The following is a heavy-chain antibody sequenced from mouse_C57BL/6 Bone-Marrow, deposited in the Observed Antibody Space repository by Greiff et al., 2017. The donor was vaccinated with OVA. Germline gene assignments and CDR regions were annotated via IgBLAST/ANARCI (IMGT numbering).Heavy chain of an antibody. CDR1: GYTFTNYW. CDR2: IYPGSGSI. J-gene: IGHJ1*01. Sequence: QVQLQQPGAELVKPGASVKMSCKASGYTFTNYWITWVKQRPGQGLEWIGDIYPGSGSIDYNENFKGKATLTVDTSSSTAYMQLSSLTSEDSGVYYCAKRGYYACFDVWGSGTPVTVSS. V-gene: IGHV1-55*01. D-gene: IGHD2-1*01. CDR3: AKRGYYACFDV.